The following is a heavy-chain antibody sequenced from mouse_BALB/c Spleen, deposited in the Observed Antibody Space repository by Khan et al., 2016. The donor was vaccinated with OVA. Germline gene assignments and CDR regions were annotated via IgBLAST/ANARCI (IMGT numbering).Heavy chain of an antibody. D-gene: IGHD1-1*01. CDR2: ISTGGSYT. CDR3: TRLAYYYDSEGFAY. Sequence: EVQRVESGGDLVNPGGSLKLTCAASGFTFSTYGMSWVRQTPDKRLEWVATISTGGSYTYYPDSVKGRFTISRDNAKNTLYLQMSSLKSEDTAMFYCTRLAYYYDSEGFAYWGQGTLVTVSA. J-gene: IGHJ3*01. CDR1: GFTFSTYG. V-gene: IGHV5-6*01.